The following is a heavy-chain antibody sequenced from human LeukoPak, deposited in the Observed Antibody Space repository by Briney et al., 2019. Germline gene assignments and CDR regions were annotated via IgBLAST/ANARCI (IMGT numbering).Heavy chain of an antibody. CDR3: ARPESGWYFSFDY. CDR1: GFTFSSYG. V-gene: IGHV3-33*01. D-gene: IGHD6-19*01. Sequence: PGGSLRLSCAASGFTFSSYGMRWVRQAPGKGLEWVAVIWYDGSNKYYADSVKGRFAISRDNSKNTLYLQMNSLRAEDTAVYYCARPESGWYFSFDYWGQGTLVTVSS. CDR2: IWYDGSNK. J-gene: IGHJ4*02.